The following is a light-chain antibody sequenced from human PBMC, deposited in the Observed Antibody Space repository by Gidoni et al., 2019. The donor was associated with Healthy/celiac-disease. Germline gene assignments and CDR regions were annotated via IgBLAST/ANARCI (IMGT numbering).Light chain of an antibody. J-gene: IGLJ3*02. CDR1: NIGSKS. CDR3: QVWDSSSDHPGV. V-gene: IGLV3-21*02. Sequence: SSLLTPPPSVSVAPGHPARITCGGNNIGSKSVHWYQQKPGQAPVLVVYDDSDRPSGIPERFSGSNSGNTATLTSSRVEAGDEDDYYCQVWDSSSDHPGVFGGGTKLTVL. CDR2: DDS.